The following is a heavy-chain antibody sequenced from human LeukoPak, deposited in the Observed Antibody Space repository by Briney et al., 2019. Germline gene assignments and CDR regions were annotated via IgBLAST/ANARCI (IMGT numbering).Heavy chain of an antibody. Sequence: SETLSLTCAVSGGSISSSNWWSWVRQPPGKGLEWIGEIYHSGSTNYNPSLKSRVTISVDKSKNQFSLKLSSVTAADTAVYYCARGYCSSTSCPNNYYYYGMDVWGQGTTVTVSS. CDR3: ARGYCSSTSCPNNYYYYGMDV. CDR2: IYHSGST. V-gene: IGHV4-4*02. CDR1: GGSISSSNW. J-gene: IGHJ6*02. D-gene: IGHD2-2*01.